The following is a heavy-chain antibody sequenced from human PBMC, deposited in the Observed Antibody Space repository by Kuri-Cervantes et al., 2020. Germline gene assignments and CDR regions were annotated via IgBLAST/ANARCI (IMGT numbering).Heavy chain of an antibody. Sequence: ASVKVSCKASGYTFSGYYMHWVRQAPGQGLEWMGWINPNSGGTNYAQKLQGRVTMTTDTSTSTAYMELRSLRSDDTAVYYCANHLRNYYDSRPNAFDIWGQGTMVTVSS. V-gene: IGHV1-2*02. J-gene: IGHJ3*02. CDR2: INPNSGGT. D-gene: IGHD3-22*01. CDR1: GYTFSGYY. CDR3: ANHLRNYYDSRPNAFDI.